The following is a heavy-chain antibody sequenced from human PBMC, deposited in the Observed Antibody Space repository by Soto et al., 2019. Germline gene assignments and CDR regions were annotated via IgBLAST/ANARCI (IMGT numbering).Heavy chain of an antibody. CDR3: ARAPGDYYYYGMDV. J-gene: IGHJ6*02. CDR1: GFTVSSNY. V-gene: IGHV3-53*01. CDR2: IYSGGST. Sequence: EVQLVESGGGLIQPGGSLRLSCAASGFTVSSNYMSWVRQAPGKGPEWVSVIYSGGSTYYADSVKGRFTISRDNSKNTLYLQMNSLRAEDTAVYYCARAPGDYYYYGMDVWGQGTTVTVSS. D-gene: IGHD3-10*01.